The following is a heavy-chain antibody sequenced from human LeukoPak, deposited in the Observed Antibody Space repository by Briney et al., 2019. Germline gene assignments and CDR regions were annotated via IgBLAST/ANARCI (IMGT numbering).Heavy chain of an antibody. J-gene: IGHJ6*03. D-gene: IGHD2-2*01. CDR2: ISSSGSTI. CDR3: ARQGYCSSTSCQTESYYYYYMDV. V-gene: IGHV3-11*04. CDR1: GFTFSDYY. Sequence: PGGSLRLSCAASGFTFSDYYMSWIRQAPGKGLEWVSYISSSGSTIYYADSVKGRFTISRDNSKNTLYLQMNSLRAEDTAVYYCARQGYCSSTSCQTESYYYYYMDVWGKGTTVTVSS.